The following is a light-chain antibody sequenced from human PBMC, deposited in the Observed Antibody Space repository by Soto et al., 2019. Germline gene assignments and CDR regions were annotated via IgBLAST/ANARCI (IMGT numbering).Light chain of an antibody. J-gene: IGKJ4*01. CDR2: CAS. V-gene: IGKV4-1*01. CDR3: KQYYITPLS. CDR1: QSVLYSSNNKNY. Sequence: DIVMTQSPDSLAVSLGERATINCKSSQSVLYSSNNKNYLAWYQQKPGQPPKLLIYCASTRESGVPDRFSGSGSGTDFTLTISSLQAEDVAVYYCKQYYITPLSFGGGTKVEIK.